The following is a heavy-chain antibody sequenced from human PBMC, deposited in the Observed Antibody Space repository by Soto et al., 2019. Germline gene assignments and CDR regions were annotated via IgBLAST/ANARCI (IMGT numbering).Heavy chain of an antibody. CDR1: GFPFSHYA. V-gene: IGHV3-23*01. CDR2: ISGSGGSS. J-gene: IGHJ6*02. D-gene: IGHD6-13*01. CDR3: AKVTKRAAAGRYEYYKYGMDV. Sequence: GGSLRLSCAASGFPFSHYAMSWVRQAPGKGLEWVSAISGSGGSSYYAASVKGRFTISRDNSKNTLFLQMNGLRAEDTAVYYCAKVTKRAAAGRYEYYKYGMDVWGQGTTVTVSS.